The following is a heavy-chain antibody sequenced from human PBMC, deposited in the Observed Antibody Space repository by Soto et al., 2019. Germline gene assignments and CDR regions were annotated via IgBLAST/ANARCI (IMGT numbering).Heavy chain of an antibody. V-gene: IGHV4-59*08. J-gene: IGHJ3*02. D-gene: IGHD4-17*01. CDR1: GGSISSYY. CDR2: IYYSGST. Sequence: SETLSLTCTVSGGSISSYYWSWIRQPPGKGLEWIGYIYYSGSTNYNPSLKSRVTISVDTSKNQFSLKLSSVTAADTAVYYCARQYGGAFDIWGQGTMVTVSS. CDR3: ARQYGGAFDI.